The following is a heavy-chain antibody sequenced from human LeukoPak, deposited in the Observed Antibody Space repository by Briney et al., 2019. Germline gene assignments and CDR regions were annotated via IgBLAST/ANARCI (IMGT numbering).Heavy chain of an antibody. D-gene: IGHD6-13*01. CDR1: GGTFTIYA. CDR2: IITLLGIA. V-gene: IGHV1-69*10. CDR3: ARAPIAAAGSLYYYYYGMDV. Sequence: SVRVSSTASGGTFTIYAISWVRQAPGQGLEWMGGIITLLGIANYAQKFQGRVTITADKSTSTAYMELSSLRSEDTAVYYCARAPIAAAGSLYYYYYGMDVWGQGTTVTVCS. J-gene: IGHJ6*02.